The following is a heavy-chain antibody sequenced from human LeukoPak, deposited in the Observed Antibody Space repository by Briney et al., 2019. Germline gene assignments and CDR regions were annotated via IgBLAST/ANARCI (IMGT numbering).Heavy chain of an antibody. J-gene: IGHJ4*02. V-gene: IGHV3-64D*06. CDR3: VKDTARVTGDY. CDR2: ISSNGGST. D-gene: IGHD5-18*01. CDR1: GFTFSTFA. Sequence: GGSLRLSCSVSGFTFSTFAMHWVRQAPGKGLEYVSGISSNGGSTYYADSVKGRFTISRDNSKTTLYLQMSRLRTEDTAVYYCVKDTARVTGDYWGRGTLVTVSS.